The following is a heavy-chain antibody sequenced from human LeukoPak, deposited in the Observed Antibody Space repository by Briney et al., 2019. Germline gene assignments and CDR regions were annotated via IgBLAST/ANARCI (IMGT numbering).Heavy chain of an antibody. V-gene: IGHV3-48*01. J-gene: IGHJ4*02. CDR3: ARDGGRYYDSSGYSFDY. Sequence: GGSLRLSCAASGFTFSSYSMNWVRQAPGKGLEWVSYVTSSSSTIYYADSVKGRFTISRDNAKNSLYLQMNSLRAEDTAVYYCARDGGRYYDSSGYSFDYRGQGILVTVSS. D-gene: IGHD3-22*01. CDR2: VTSSSSTI. CDR1: GFTFSSYS.